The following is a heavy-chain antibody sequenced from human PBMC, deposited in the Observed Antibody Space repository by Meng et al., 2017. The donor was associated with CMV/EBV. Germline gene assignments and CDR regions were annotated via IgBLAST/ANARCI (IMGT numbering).Heavy chain of an antibody. D-gene: IGHD2-2*01. V-gene: IGHV4-34*01. CDR1: GGSFSGYY. CDR3: ARGFFRRYCSSTSSSRTDGMDV. J-gene: IGHJ6*02. CDR2: INHSGST. Sequence: ESLKISCAVYGGSFSGYYWSWIRQPPGKGLEWIGEINHSGSTNYNPSLKSRVTISVDTSKNQFSLKLSSVTAADTAVYYCARGFFRRYCSSTSSSRTDGMDVWGQGTTVTVSS.